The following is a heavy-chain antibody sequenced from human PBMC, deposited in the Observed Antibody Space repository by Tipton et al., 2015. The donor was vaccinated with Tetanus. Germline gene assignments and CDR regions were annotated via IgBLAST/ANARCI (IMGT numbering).Heavy chain of an antibody. V-gene: IGHV4-59*01. CDR1: GGSISTYH. CDR3: ARDVGGHYYFDF. CDR2: IDYFGST. Sequence: TLSLTCTVSGGSISTYHWNWIRQSPGKGLEWIGYIDYFGSTKYNPSLKSRVAMSVDTSKNQLSLRLNSVTSADTAVYYCARDVGGHYYFDFWGQGSLVTVSS. J-gene: IGHJ4*02. D-gene: IGHD1-26*01.